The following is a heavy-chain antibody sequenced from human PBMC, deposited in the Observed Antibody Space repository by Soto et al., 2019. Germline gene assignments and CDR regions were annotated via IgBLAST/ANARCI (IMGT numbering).Heavy chain of an antibody. J-gene: IGHJ3*02. CDR1: GYSFTTYW. V-gene: IGHV1-18*04. D-gene: IGHD3-22*01. CDR3: ARSPPNVITPNHDVFDI. CDR2: ISAYNGNT. Sequence: PGESLKISCKGSGYSFTTYWIGWVRQMPGKGLEWMGWISAYNGNTNYAQKLQGRVTMTTDTSTSTAYMELRSLRSDDTAVYYCARSPPNVITPNHDVFDIWGQGTMVTVSS.